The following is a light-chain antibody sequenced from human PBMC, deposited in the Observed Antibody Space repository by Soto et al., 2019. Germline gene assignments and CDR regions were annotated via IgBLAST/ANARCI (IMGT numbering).Light chain of an antibody. V-gene: IGLV1-44*01. CDR3: AAWDDSLSGRV. Sequence: QSVLTQPPSASGTPGQWVTISCSGSSSNIESNTVNWYQQVPGTSPKLLIYSNNQRPSGVPDRFSGSKSGTSASLAISGLQSEDEADYYCAAWDDSLSGRVFGGGTQLTVL. J-gene: IGLJ3*02. CDR2: SNN. CDR1: SSNIESNT.